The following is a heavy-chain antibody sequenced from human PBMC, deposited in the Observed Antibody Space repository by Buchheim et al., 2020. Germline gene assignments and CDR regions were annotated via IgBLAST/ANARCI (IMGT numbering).Heavy chain of an antibody. V-gene: IGHV3-23*01. Sequence: VQLLESGGGLVQPGGSLRLSCAASGFTFSSYAMSWVRQAPGKGLVWVSTISGSGATTYYADSVKGRFIISRDSSKDTVFLQMNNLRAEDTAIYYCAREVYGSGYRGLDYWGQGTL. J-gene: IGHJ4*02. CDR3: AREVYGSGYRGLDY. CDR1: GFTFSSYA. CDR2: ISGSGATT. D-gene: IGHD5-18*01.